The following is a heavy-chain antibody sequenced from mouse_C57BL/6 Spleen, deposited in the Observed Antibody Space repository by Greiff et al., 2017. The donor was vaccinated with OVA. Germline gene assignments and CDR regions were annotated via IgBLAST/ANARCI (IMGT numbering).Heavy chain of an antibody. D-gene: IGHD2-1*01. J-gene: IGHJ4*01. CDR3: ARSRGNYLYAMDY. Sequence: VQLQQPGAELVMPGASVKLSCKASGYTFTSYWMHWVKQRPGQGLEWIGEIDPSDSYTNYNQKFKGKSTLTVDKSSSTAYMQLSSLTSEDSAVYYCARSRGNYLYAMDYWGQGTSVTVSS. CDR2: IDPSDSYT. V-gene: IGHV1-69*01. CDR1: GYTFTSYW.